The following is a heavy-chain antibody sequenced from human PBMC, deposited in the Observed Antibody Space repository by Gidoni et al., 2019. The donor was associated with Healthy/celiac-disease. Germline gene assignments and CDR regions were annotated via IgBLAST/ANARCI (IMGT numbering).Heavy chain of an antibody. Sequence: QVQLQQWGAGLLKPSETLSLTCAVYGGSFSGYYWSWIRQPPGKGLEWIGEINHSGSTNYNPSLKSRVTISVDTSKNQFSLKLSSVTAADTAVYYCARRDRYCSSTSCYLFDYWGQGTLVTVSS. V-gene: IGHV4-34*01. CDR2: INHSGST. J-gene: IGHJ4*02. D-gene: IGHD2-2*01. CDR3: ARRDRYCSSTSCYLFDY. CDR1: GGSFSGYY.